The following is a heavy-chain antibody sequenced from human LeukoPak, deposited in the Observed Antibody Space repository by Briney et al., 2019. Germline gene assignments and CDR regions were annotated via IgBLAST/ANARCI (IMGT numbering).Heavy chain of an antibody. CDR2: ISSSSSYT. CDR3: AVGVAAADLNY. CDR1: GFTFSDYY. D-gene: IGHD6-13*01. Sequence: PGGSLRLSCAASGFTFSDYYMSWIRPAPGKGLEWVSYISSSSSYTNYADSVKGRFTISRDNAKNSLYLPMNSLRAEDTAVYYCAVGVAAADLNYWGQGTLVTVSS. J-gene: IGHJ4*02. V-gene: IGHV3-11*03.